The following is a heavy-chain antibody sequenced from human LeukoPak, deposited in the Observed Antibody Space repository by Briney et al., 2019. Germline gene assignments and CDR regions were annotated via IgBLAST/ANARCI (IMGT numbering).Heavy chain of an antibody. V-gene: IGHV1-8*03. CDR2: MNPNSGNT. Sequence: ASVKVSCKASGYTFTSYDINWVRQATGQGLECMGWMNPNSGNTGYAQKFQGRVTITRNTSISTAYMELSSLRSEDTAVYYCARGGAVRPYYDFWSGYDNYCMDVWGKGTTVTVSS. CDR3: ARGGAVRPYYDFWSGYDNYCMDV. D-gene: IGHD3-3*01. J-gene: IGHJ6*03. CDR1: GYTFTSYD.